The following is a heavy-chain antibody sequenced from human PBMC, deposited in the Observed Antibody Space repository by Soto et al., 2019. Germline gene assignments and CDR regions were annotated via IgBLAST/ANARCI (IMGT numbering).Heavy chain of an antibody. D-gene: IGHD3-10*01. CDR3: ATDFKAYYGFNHFDY. CDR2: ISGSGDST. J-gene: IGHJ4*02. CDR1: GLTFDLYA. V-gene: IGHV3-23*01. Sequence: SLRRSCAASGLTFDLYAMSWVRQAPGKGLEWVSGISGSGDSTYYAASVRGRYTVYRDNSKNTLYLEMSSLGAEDKAPYHCATDFKAYYGFNHFDYWGQGALVTVSS.